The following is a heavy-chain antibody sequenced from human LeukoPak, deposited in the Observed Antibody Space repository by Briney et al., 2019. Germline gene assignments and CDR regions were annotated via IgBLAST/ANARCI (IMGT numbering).Heavy chain of an antibody. CDR1: GGSISSYY. J-gene: IGHJ4*02. Sequence: SETLSLTCTVAGGSISSYYWSWIRQPPGKGLEWIGYIYYSGSTNYNPSLKSRVTISVDTSKNQFSLKLSSVTAADTAVYYCASAAAGTNFDYWGQGTLVTVSS. CDR2: IYYSGST. CDR3: ASAAAGTNFDY. V-gene: IGHV4-59*01. D-gene: IGHD6-13*01.